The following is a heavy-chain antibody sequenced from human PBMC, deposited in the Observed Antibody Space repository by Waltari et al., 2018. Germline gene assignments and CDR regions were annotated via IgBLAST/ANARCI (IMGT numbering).Heavy chain of an antibody. CDR2: IRYDGSNK. J-gene: IGHJ4*02. Sequence: QVQLVESGGGVVQPGGSLRLSCAASGFTLSSYGMHWVRQAPGKGLEWVAFIRYDGSNKYYADSAKGRFTISRDNSKNTLYLQMNSLRAEDTAVYYCAKEKKGSYPDYWGQGTLVTVSS. CDR1: GFTLSSYG. V-gene: IGHV3-30*02. D-gene: IGHD1-26*01. CDR3: AKEKKGSYPDY.